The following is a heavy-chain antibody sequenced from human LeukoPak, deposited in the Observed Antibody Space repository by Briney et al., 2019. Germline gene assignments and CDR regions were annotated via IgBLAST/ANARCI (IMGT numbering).Heavy chain of an antibody. CDR1: GFTFSSYE. D-gene: IGHD3-22*01. V-gene: IGHV3-48*03. Sequence: GGSLRLSCAASGFTFSSYEMNWVRQAPGKGLEGVSYISSSGSTIYYADSVKGRFTISRDNAKNSLYLQMNSLRAEDTAVYYCARIRSGYYYFDYWGQGTLVTVSS. CDR2: ISSSGSTI. J-gene: IGHJ4*02. CDR3: ARIRSGYYYFDY.